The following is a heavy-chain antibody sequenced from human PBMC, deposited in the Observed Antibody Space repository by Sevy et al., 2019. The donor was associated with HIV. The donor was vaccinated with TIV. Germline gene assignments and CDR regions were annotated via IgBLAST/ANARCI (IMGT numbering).Heavy chain of an antibody. J-gene: IGHJ3*02. D-gene: IGHD6-13*01. V-gene: IGHV3-9*01. CDR2: ISWNSGSI. CDR1: GFTFDDYA. Sequence: GGSLRLSCAASGFTFDDYAMHWVRQAPGKGLEWVSGISWNSGSIGYADSVKGRFTISRDNAKNSLYLQMNSLRAEDTALYYCAKARREEQQLGSGSLVDAFDIWGQGTMVTVSS. CDR3: AKARREEQQLGSGSLVDAFDI.